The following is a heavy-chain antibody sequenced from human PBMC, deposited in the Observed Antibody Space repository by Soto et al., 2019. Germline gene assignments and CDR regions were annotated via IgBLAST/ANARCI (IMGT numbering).Heavy chain of an antibody. CDR2: INPNSGGT. V-gene: IGHV1-2*02. CDR1: GYTFTGYY. CDR3: ARDGIAAAGLPSDY. D-gene: IGHD6-13*01. Sequence: ASVKVSCKASGYTFTGYYMHWVRQAPGQGLEWMGWINPNSGGTNYAQKFQGRVTMTRDTSISTAYMELSRLRSDDTAVYYCARDGIAAAGLPSDYWGQGTLVAVSS. J-gene: IGHJ4*02.